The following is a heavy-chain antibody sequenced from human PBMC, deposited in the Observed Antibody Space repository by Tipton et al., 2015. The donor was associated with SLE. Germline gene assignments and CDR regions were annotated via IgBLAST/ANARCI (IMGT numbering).Heavy chain of an antibody. CDR1: GGSINSGNW. CDR3: AREWDGGSYTFDAFDI. CDR2: IYDSGST. V-gene: IGHV4-4*02. D-gene: IGHD1-26*01. J-gene: IGHJ3*02. Sequence: TLSLTCTVSGGSINSGNWWSWVRQPPGKGLEWIGEIYDSGSTYYNPSLKSRVTISIDKSKNRFSLKLNSVTAADTAVYYCAREWDGGSYTFDAFDIWGQGTMVTVSS.